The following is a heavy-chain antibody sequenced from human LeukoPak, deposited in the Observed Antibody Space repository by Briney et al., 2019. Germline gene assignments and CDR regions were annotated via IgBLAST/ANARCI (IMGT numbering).Heavy chain of an antibody. Sequence: SETLSLTCAVYGGSFSGYYWSWIRQPAGKGLEWIGEINHSGSTNYNPSLKSRVTISVDTSKNQFSLKLSSVTAADTAVYYCASSAPRSRDRRGYSYSRHDYWGQGTLVTVSS. J-gene: IGHJ4*02. CDR2: INHSGST. V-gene: IGHV4-34*01. CDR1: GGSFSGYY. D-gene: IGHD5-18*01. CDR3: ASSAPRSRDRRGYSYSRHDY.